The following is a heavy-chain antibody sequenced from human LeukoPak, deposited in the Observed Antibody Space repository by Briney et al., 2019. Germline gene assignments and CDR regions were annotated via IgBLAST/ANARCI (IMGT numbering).Heavy chain of an antibody. D-gene: IGHD3-3*01. Sequence: GGSLRLSCAASGFTFSSYGMHWVRQAPGKGLEWVAVIWYDGSNKYYADSVKGRFTISRDNSKDTLYLQMNSLRAEDTAVYYCAKGADPITIFGVVTDPFDYWGQGTLVTVSS. V-gene: IGHV3-33*06. J-gene: IGHJ4*02. CDR1: GFTFSSYG. CDR2: IWYDGSNK. CDR3: AKGADPITIFGVVTDPFDY.